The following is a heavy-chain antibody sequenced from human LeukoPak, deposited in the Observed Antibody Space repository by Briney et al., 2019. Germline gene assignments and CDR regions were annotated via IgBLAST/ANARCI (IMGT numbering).Heavy chain of an antibody. CDR2: IKHDGSET. V-gene: IGHV3-7*01. CDR1: GFIFSSYW. Sequence: GGSLRLSCAASGFIFSSYWMSWVRQAPGKGLEWVANIKHDGSETFYVDSVKGRFIISRDNAKNSLYLQLNSLTVEDTAVYYCASRSYNRGWSPFDSWGQGTLVTVSS. CDR3: ASRSYNRGWSPFDS. D-gene: IGHD6-19*01. J-gene: IGHJ4*02.